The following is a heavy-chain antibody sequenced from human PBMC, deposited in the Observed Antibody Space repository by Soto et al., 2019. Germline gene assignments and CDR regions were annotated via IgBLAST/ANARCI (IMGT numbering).Heavy chain of an antibody. Sequence: PSETLSLTCTVSGGSISSYYWSWIRQPPGKGLEWIGYIYYSGSTNYNPSLKSRVTISVDTSKNQFSLKLSSVTAADTAVYYCARDKTTVTTPSYYYGMDVWGQGTTVTVS. CDR3: ARDKTTVTTPSYYYGMDV. D-gene: IGHD4-17*01. CDR2: IYYSGST. J-gene: IGHJ6*02. CDR1: GGSISSYY. V-gene: IGHV4-59*01.